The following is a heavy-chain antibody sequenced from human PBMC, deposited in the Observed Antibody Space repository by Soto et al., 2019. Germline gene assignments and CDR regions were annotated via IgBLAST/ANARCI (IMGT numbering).Heavy chain of an antibody. D-gene: IGHD4-17*01. CDR2: IKHDGGEQ. V-gene: IGHV3-7*01. J-gene: IGHJ1*01. CDR1: GFTFSTYW. Sequence: GGSLRLSCAGSGFTFSTYWMSWVRQAPGKGLEWVANIKHDGGEQYYVDSLRGRFTISRDNAKNSLYLQMNSLRVEDTAVYYCATYIDSGDYVRERRDFQHWSQGTLVTVSS. CDR3: ATYIDSGDYVRERRDFQH.